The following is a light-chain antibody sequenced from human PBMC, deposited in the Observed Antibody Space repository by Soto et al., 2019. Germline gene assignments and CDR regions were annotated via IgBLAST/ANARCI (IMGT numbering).Light chain of an antibody. Sequence: DVVMTQSPLSLPVTLGQPASISCRSSHSLVYSDGIAYLNWFQQRPGQSPRRLIYKVSYRDSGVPDRFSGSGSGTDFTLRISRVEAADVGVYYCMQGTHWPPYTFGQGTKLEIK. J-gene: IGKJ2*01. CDR1: HSLVYSDGIAY. V-gene: IGKV2-30*01. CDR2: KVS. CDR3: MQGTHWPPYT.